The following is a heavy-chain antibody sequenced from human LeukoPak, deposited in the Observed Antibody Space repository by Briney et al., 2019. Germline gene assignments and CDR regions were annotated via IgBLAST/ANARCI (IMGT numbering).Heavy chain of an antibody. CDR1: GFTFSGYG. CDR3: AKGHYYGSGSLDY. Sequence: GGSLRLSCAASGFTFSGYGMSWVRQAPGKGLEWVSAIGGRDGSTYYADSVKGRFTISRDNSKNTLYVQMNGLRAEDTAVYYCAKGHYYGSGSLDYWGQGTLVTVSS. CDR2: IGGRDGST. J-gene: IGHJ4*02. V-gene: IGHV3-23*01. D-gene: IGHD3-10*01.